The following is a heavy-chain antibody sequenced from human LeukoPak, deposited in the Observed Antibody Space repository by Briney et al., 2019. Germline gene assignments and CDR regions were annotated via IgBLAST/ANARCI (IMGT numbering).Heavy chain of an antibody. CDR3: ARGFAVDY. CDR1: GGSISSYY. J-gene: IGHJ4*02. D-gene: IGHD3-3*01. V-gene: IGHV4-59*01. CDR2: IYYSGST. Sequence: KPSETLSLTCTVSGGSISSYYRSWIRQPPGKGLEWIGYIYYSGSTNYNPSLKSRVTISVDTSKNQFSLKLSSVTAADTAVYYCARGFAVDYWGQGTLVTVSS.